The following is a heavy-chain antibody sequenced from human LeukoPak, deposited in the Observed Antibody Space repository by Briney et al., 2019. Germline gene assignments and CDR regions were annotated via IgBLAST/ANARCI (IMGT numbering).Heavy chain of an antibody. CDR2: INPSGGST. CDR3: ARGGYDFWSGYYQDPTFLDY. CDR1: GYTFTSYY. J-gene: IGHJ4*02. Sequence: GASVKVSCKASGYTFTSYYMHWVRQAPGQGLEWMGIINPSGGSTSYAQKFQGRVTMTRDTSTSTVYMELSSLRSEDTAVYYCARGGYDFWSGYYQDPTFLDYWGQGTLVTVSS. V-gene: IGHV1-46*01. D-gene: IGHD3-3*01.